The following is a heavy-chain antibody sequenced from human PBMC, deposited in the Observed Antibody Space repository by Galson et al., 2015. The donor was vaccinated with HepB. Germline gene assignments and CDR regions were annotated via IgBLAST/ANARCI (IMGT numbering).Heavy chain of an antibody. D-gene: IGHD5-12*01. CDR3: ARGSGGYDFAFFDY. Sequence: SLRLSCAASGFTFSSYAMHWVRQAPGKGLQWVAVISYDGSNKFYTDSVKGRFTISRDNSKNTLYLQMNSLRAEDTAVYYCARGSGGYDFAFFDYWGQGTLVTVSS. J-gene: IGHJ4*02. CDR1: GFTFSSYA. V-gene: IGHV3-30-3*01. CDR2: ISYDGSNK.